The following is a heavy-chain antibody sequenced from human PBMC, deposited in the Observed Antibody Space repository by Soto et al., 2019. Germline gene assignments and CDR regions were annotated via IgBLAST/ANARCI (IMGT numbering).Heavy chain of an antibody. J-gene: IGHJ3*02. CDR2: INSDGSST. CDR1: GFTFSSYW. Sequence: EVQLVESGGGLVQPGGSLRLSCAASGFTFSSYWMHWVRQAPGKGLVWVSRINSDGSSTSYADSVKGRFTISRDNAKNTLYLQMNSLSAEDTAVYYCARDQGTYYYGSGSYVGAFDIWGQGTMVTVSS. CDR3: ARDQGTYYYGSGSYVGAFDI. D-gene: IGHD3-10*01. V-gene: IGHV3-74*01.